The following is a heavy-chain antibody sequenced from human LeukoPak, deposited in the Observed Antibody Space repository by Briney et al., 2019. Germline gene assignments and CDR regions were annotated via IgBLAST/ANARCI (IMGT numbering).Heavy chain of an antibody. V-gene: IGHV4-39*01. Sequence: PSETLSLTCTVSGGSISSSSYYWGWIRQPPGKGLEWIGSIYYSGSTYYNPSLKSRVTISVDTSKNQFSLKLSSVTAADTAVYYCASYTMVRGVISYYYYYMDVWGKGTTVTISS. CDR1: GGSISSSSYY. CDR2: IYYSGST. J-gene: IGHJ6*03. CDR3: ASYTMVRGVISYYYYYMDV. D-gene: IGHD3-10*01.